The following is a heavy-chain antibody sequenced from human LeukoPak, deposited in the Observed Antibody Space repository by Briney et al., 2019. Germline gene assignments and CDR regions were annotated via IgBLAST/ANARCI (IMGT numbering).Heavy chain of an antibody. CDR1: GYSISSGYY. Sequence: SETLSLTCTVSGYSISSGYYWGWIRQPPGRGLEGIGSSYHSGGTYYNPSLKSRVTISEDTAKNQFSLKLSPVTAADTAVYYCARDEITMVRGVKNWYCDLWGRGTLVTVSS. V-gene: IGHV4-38-2*02. D-gene: IGHD3-10*01. CDR3: ARDEITMVRGVKNWYCDL. J-gene: IGHJ2*01. CDR2: SYHSGGT.